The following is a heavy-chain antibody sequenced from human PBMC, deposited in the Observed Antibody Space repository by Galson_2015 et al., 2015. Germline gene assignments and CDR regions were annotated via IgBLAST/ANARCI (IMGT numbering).Heavy chain of an antibody. V-gene: IGHV5-51*01. CDR3: ARRRGLGWYYFDF. Sequence: QSGAEVKKPGESLRISCQGSGYAFSTYWVGWVRQMPGQGLEWKGIMYPRDSDTRIRQTFPGQGTISADNSIELADLHSSSLTDSDTAMYYCARRRGLGWYYFDFWGQGTLVTVSS. D-gene: IGHD6-19*01. CDR1: GYAFSTYW. J-gene: IGHJ4*02. CDR2: MYPRDSDT.